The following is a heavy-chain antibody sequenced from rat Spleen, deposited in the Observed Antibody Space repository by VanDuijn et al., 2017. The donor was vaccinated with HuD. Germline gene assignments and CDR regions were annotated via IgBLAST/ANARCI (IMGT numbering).Heavy chain of an antibody. J-gene: IGHJ4*01. CDR2: ITNAAGKV. Sequence: EVQLVESGGGLVQPGRSLKLSCVASGFTFNNYWMTWIRQAPGKGLEWVASITNAAGKVYYPDSVKGRFTISRDIAKSTLYLQMNSLRSEDTAIYYCTRRHVVPYVMDAWGQGASVTVSS. CDR3: TRRHVVPYVMDA. V-gene: IGHV5-31*01. CDR1: GFTFNNYW. D-gene: IGHD1-1*01.